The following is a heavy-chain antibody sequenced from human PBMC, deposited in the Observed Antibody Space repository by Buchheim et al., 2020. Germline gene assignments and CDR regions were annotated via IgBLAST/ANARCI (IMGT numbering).Heavy chain of an antibody. V-gene: IGHV4-34*01. J-gene: IGHJ4*02. D-gene: IGHD2-21*01. Sequence: QVQLQQWGAGLLKPSETLSLTCAVYGGSFSGYYWSWIRQAPGKGLEWIGEIDHSGSTNYNPSLKSRVTISIDTSKNQFSLKLTSVTAADAAVYYCATVPLRPTNCGGDCYSFDYWGQGTL. CDR2: IDHSGST. CDR3: ATVPLRPTNCGGDCYSFDY. CDR1: GGSFSGYY.